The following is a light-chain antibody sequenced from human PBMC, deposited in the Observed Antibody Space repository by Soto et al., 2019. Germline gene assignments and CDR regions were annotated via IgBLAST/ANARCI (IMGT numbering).Light chain of an antibody. CDR1: QSINIW. CDR2: DAS. V-gene: IGKV1-5*01. Sequence: DIQLTQSPSTLSASVGDRITLTCRASQSINIWLAWYQQTPGKAPKILIFDASRLATGVPSRFSGSGSGKEFTLTISGLQPDDFATYYCQQYNGYSTWTFGQGTRVETK. CDR3: QQYNGYSTWT. J-gene: IGKJ1*01.